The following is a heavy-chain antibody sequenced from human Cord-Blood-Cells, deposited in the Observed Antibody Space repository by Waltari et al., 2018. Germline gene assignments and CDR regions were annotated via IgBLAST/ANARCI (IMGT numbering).Heavy chain of an antibody. Sequence: QVHLQESGPGLLMPTQTLSLTCSVSGGSLGRGVYYWGFIRPPPSTGQEWIGYIYYSGSTYYNPSLKSRVTIAVDTSKNQFSLKLSSVTAADTAVYYCARDASGYCSSTSCYTGGSYFDYWGQGTLVTVSS. CDR3: ARDASGYCSSTSCYTGGSYFDY. D-gene: IGHD2-2*02. V-gene: IGHV4-31*03. J-gene: IGHJ4*02. CDR2: IYYSGST. CDR1: GGSLGRGVYY.